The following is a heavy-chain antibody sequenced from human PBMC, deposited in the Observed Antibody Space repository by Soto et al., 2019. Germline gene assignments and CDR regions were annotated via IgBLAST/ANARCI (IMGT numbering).Heavy chain of an antibody. CDR1: GDSISSSGYS. J-gene: IGHJ4*02. CDR3: ARSQTTVTSYYY. V-gene: IGHV4-30-2*01. D-gene: IGHD4-17*01. Sequence: PSETLSLTCAVSGDSISSSGYSWSWIRQPQGKGLEWIGYIYHSGSTYYKPSLKSRVTISVDRSKNQFSLKLSSVTAADTAVYYCARSQTTVTSYYYWGQETLVTVSS. CDR2: IYHSGST.